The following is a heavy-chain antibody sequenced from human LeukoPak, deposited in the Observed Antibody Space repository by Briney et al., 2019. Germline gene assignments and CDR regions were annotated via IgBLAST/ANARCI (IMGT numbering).Heavy chain of an antibody. Sequence: PSETLSLACTVSGASISDNFYWSWIRQSAGKGLEWIGRIYASGITTYSSSLKSRLTISVDTSKNQFSLRLTSVTAADTAVYYCARAFFGSRMVRGEDDWYFDLWGRGTLVTVSS. CDR2: IYASGIT. D-gene: IGHD3-10*01. V-gene: IGHV4-61*02. CDR1: GASISDNFY. CDR3: ARAFFGSRMVRGEDDWYFDL. J-gene: IGHJ2*01.